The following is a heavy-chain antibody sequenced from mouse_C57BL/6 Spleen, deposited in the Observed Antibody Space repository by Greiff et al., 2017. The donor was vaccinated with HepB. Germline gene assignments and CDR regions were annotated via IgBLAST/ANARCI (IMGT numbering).Heavy chain of an antibody. Sequence: QVQLQQSGPELVKPGASAKISCKASGYAFSSSWMNWVKQRPGKGLEWIGRIYPGDGDTNYNGKFKGKATLTADKSSSTAYMQLSSLTSEDSAVYFCARFTTVVSYAMDYWGQGTSVTVSS. D-gene: IGHD1-1*01. CDR2: IYPGDGDT. J-gene: IGHJ4*01. CDR3: ARFTTVVSYAMDY. CDR1: GYAFSSSW. V-gene: IGHV1-82*01.